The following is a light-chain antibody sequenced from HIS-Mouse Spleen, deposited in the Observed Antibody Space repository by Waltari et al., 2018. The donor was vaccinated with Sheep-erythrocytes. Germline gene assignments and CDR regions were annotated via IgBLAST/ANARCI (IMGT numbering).Light chain of an antibody. CDR1: ALPKQY. J-gene: IGLJ1*01. CDR2: KDS. Sequence: SYELTQPPSVSVSPGQTARITCSGDALPKQYAYWYQQKPGQAPVLVIYKDSERPSGIHERFSGSSSGTTVTLTISGGQAEDEADYYCQSADSSGTYVFGTGTKVTVL. CDR3: QSADSSGTYV. V-gene: IGLV3-25*03.